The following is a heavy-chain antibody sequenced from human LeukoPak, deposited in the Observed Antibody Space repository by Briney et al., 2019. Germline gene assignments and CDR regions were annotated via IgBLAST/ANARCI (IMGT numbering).Heavy chain of an antibody. J-gene: IGHJ4*02. CDR3: TRDSVYSSSWFSIR. Sequence: GGSLRLSCAASGFTFSSYSMNWVRQAPGKGLEWVSVIYSGGTTYYADSVQGRFTISRDSSKNTLYLQMNSLRAEDTAVYYCTRDSVYSSSWFSIRWGQGTLVTVSS. V-gene: IGHV3-53*01. CDR1: GFTFSSYS. CDR2: IYSGGTT. D-gene: IGHD6-13*01.